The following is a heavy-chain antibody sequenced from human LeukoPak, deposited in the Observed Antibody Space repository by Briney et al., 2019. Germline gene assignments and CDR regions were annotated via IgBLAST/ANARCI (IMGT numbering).Heavy chain of an antibody. CDR2: ISAYNGNT. V-gene: IGHV1-18*01. D-gene: IGHD6-19*01. J-gene: IGHJ3*02. CDR1: GYTFTSYG. CDR3: ARGPPGLYSSGWPPRDI. Sequence: ASVKVSCKASGYTFTSYGISWVRQAPGQGLEWMGWISAYNGNTNYAQKLQGRVTMTTDTSTSTAYMELRSLRSDDTAVYYCARGPPGLYSSGWPPRDIWGQGTMVTVSS.